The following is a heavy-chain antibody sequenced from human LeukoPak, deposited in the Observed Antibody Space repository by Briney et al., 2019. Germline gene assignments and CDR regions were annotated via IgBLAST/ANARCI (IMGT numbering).Heavy chain of an antibody. CDR1: GGSFSGYY. Sequence: SETLSLTCAVYGGSFSGYYWSWIRQPPGKGLEWIGEINHSGSTNYNPSLKSRVTISVDTSKNQFSLKLSSVTAADTAVYYCATGLSYYYGMDVWGQGTTVTVSS. CDR2: INHSGST. CDR3: ATGLSYYYGMDV. D-gene: IGHD1-14*01. J-gene: IGHJ6*02. V-gene: IGHV4-34*01.